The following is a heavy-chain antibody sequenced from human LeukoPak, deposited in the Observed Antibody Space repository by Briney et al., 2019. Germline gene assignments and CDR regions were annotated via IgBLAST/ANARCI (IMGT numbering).Heavy chain of an antibody. CDR3: ARKLVTAMKFDA. CDR2: SNPNSGGT. J-gene: IGHJ5*02. V-gene: IGHV1-2*02. D-gene: IGHD5-18*01. CDR1: GYTFTGYY. Sequence: SVKVSYKASGYTFTGYYMHWVRQAPGQGLEWMGWSNPNSGGTNYAQKLQGRVTMTRNTSISTAYMELSRLRSDDTAVYYCARKLVTAMKFDAWGQGNLVTVSS.